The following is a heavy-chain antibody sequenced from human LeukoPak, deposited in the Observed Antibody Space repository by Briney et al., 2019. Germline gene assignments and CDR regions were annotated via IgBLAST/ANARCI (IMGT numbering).Heavy chain of an antibody. V-gene: IGHV3-23*01. CDR1: GFSFSSYA. CDR3: ARQLVPDY. D-gene: IGHD6-6*01. CDR2: ISGSGGST. J-gene: IGHJ4*02. Sequence: PGGSLRLSCAVSGFSFSSYAMSWVRQAPGKGLEWGSAISGSGGSTYYADSVRGRFTISRDNSKNTIYLQMNSLRAEDTAVYYCARQLVPDYWGQGTLVTVSS.